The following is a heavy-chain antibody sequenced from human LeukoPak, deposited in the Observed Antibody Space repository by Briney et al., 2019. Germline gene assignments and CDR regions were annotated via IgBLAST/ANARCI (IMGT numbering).Heavy chain of an antibody. D-gene: IGHD3-22*01. CDR3: AKSSDSSGPLDAFDI. CDR2: ISFSSTHI. Sequence: PGGSLRLSCAASGFIFSNYGMSWVRQAPGKGLEWVSSISFSSTHIYYADSIQGRFTISRDNAENSLYLQMNSLRAEDTALYYCAKSSDSSGPLDAFDIWGQGTMVTVSS. V-gene: IGHV3-21*04. J-gene: IGHJ3*02. CDR1: GFIFSNYG.